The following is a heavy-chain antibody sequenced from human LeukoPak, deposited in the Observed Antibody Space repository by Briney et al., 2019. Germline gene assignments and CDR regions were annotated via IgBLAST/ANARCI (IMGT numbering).Heavy chain of an antibody. CDR3: ASTGGGYSYGYLGDY. Sequence: SETLSLTCSVSGGSMSSTTYHWGWIRQPPGKGLEWIGSFYYTGSTYYNPSLKSRVTISVDTSKNQFSLKLNSVTAADTAVYYCASTGGGYSYGYLGDYWGQGTLVTVSS. V-gene: IGHV4-39*07. CDR1: GGSMSSTTYH. J-gene: IGHJ4*02. D-gene: IGHD5-18*01. CDR2: FYYTGST.